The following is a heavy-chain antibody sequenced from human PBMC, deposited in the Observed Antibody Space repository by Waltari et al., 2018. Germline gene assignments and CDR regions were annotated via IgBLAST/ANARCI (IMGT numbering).Heavy chain of an antibody. CDR2: SSSSGSNI. D-gene: IGHD5-12*01. CDR1: GFTFSSYE. Sequence: EVQLVESGGGLVQPGGSLRLSCAASGFTFSSYEMNWVRQARGKGLELVSYSSSSGSNIYYADSVKGRFTISRDNAKNALYLQMNSLRAEDTAVYYCATVIEMATIYYWGQGTLVTVSS. CDR3: ATVIEMATIYY. V-gene: IGHV3-48*03. J-gene: IGHJ4*02.